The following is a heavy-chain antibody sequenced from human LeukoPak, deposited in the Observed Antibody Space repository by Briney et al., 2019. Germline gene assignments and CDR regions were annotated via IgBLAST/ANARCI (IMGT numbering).Heavy chain of an antibody. D-gene: IGHD2-2*01. J-gene: IGHJ3*02. CDR2: ISGNSGST. CDR3: AKDIVVVPAAMDAFDI. V-gene: IGHV3-23*01. Sequence: GGSLRLSCAASGFTFSNYAMTWVRQAPGEGLEWVSTISGNSGSTYYADSVKGRFTISRDNSKDTLYLQMNSLRAEDTAIYFCAKDIVVVPAAMDAFDIWGQGTMVTVSS. CDR1: GFTFSNYA.